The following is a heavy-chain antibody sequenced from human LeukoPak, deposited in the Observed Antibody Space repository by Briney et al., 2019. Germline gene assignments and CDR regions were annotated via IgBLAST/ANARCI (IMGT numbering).Heavy chain of an antibody. CDR1: GGSISSYY. D-gene: IGHD6-19*01. J-gene: IGHJ4*02. CDR3: ARHDYSSGWYFDY. Sequence: SETLSLTCTVSGGSISSYYWSWIRQPPGRGLEWIGYIYYSGSTNYNSSLKSRLTISVGTSKNQFSLKLSSVTAADTAVYYCARHDYSSGWYFDYWGQGTLVTVSS. V-gene: IGHV4-59*08. CDR2: IYYSGST.